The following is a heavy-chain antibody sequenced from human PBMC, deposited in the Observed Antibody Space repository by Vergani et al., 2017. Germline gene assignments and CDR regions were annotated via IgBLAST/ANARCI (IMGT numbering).Heavy chain of an antibody. Sequence: QVQLVQPGAEVKKPGSSVKVSCKASGGTFSSYAISWVRQAPGQGLEWMGGIIPIFGTANYSQKFQGRVQLTADKSTSTAYMELSSLRSEGTAVYYGAGSYRVYYYDSSGLWLDWFDPWGQGTLVTVSS. V-gene: IGHV1-69*06. CDR3: AGSYRVYYYDSSGLWLDWFDP. J-gene: IGHJ5*02. CDR2: IIPIFGTA. D-gene: IGHD3-22*01. CDR1: GGTFSSYA.